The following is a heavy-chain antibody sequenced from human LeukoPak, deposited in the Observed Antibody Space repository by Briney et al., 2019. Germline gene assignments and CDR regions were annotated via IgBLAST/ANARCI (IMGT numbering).Heavy chain of an antibody. CDR1: GFTFGDYA. Sequence: GSLRLSCTASGFTFGDYAMSWVRQAPGKGLEWIGEINHSGSTNYNPSLKSRVTISVDTSKNQFSLKLSSVTAADTAVYYCATFDDSSSAFDIWGQGTMVTVSS. V-gene: IGHV4-34*08. D-gene: IGHD6-6*01. CDR3: ATFDDSSSAFDI. CDR2: INHSGST. J-gene: IGHJ3*02.